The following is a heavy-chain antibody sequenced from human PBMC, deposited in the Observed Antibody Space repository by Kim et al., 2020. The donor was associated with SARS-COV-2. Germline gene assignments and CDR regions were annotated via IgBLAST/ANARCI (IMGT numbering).Heavy chain of an antibody. CDR1: GGSFSGYY. V-gene: IGHV4-34*01. J-gene: IGHJ5*02. Sequence: SETLSLTCAVYGGSFSGYYWSWIRQPPGKGLEWIGEINHSGSTNYNPSLKSRVTISVDTSKNQFSLKLSSVTDADTAVYYCARESSGWHYNWFDPWGQGTLVTVSS. CDR3: ARESSGWHYNWFDP. CDR2: INHSGST. D-gene: IGHD6-19*01.